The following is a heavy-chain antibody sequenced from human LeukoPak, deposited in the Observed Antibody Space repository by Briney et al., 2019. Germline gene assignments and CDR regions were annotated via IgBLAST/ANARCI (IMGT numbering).Heavy chain of an antibody. J-gene: IGHJ4*02. D-gene: IGHD3-22*01. V-gene: IGHV4-4*07. Sequence: SETLSLTCTVSGGSISSYYWSWIRQPAGKGLESIGHISTSGSTNYNPSLKSRVTMSVDTSKNQFSLKLSSVTAADTAVYYCARVRYSDSSVLTRKRSYYFDYWGQGTQVTVSS. CDR3: ARVRYSDSSVLTRKRSYYFDY. CDR2: ISTSGST. CDR1: GGSISSYY.